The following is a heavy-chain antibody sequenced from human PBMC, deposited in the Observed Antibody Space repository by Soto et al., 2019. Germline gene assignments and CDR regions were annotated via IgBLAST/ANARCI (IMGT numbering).Heavy chain of an antibody. CDR2: INPSGGST. J-gene: IGHJ4*02. D-gene: IGHD6-19*01. Sequence: GASVKVSCKASGYTFTSYYMHWVRQAPGQGLEWMGIINPSGGSTSYAQKFQGRVTMTRDTSTSTVYMELSSLRSEDTAVYYCARPGFGIAVAGTGFDYWGQGTLVTVSS. V-gene: IGHV1-46*01. CDR1: GYTFTSYY. CDR3: ARPGFGIAVAGTGFDY.